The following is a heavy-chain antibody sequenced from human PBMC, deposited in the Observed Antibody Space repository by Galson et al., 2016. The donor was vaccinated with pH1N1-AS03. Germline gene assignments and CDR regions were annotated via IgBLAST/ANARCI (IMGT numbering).Heavy chain of an antibody. D-gene: IGHD2-8*02. J-gene: IGHJ4*02. CDR2: IYNSGST. CDR1: GVSIRGYY. Sequence: ETLSLTCSVAGVSIRGYYWNWIRQTPGGGLEWIGYIYNSGSTDFNPPLKSRVTMSMDTSKNQFTLKLSSVSAADTAVYYCARGAPGDFGYWGQGTLVTVSS. CDR3: ARGAPGDFGY. V-gene: IGHV4-59*01.